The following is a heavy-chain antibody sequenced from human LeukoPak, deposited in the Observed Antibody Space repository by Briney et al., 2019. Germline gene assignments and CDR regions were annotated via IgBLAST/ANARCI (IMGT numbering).Heavy chain of an antibody. Sequence: ASVKVSCKASGYTFTSYYMHWVRQAPGQGLEWMGIINPSGGSTSYAQKFQGRVTMTRDTSTSTVYMELSSLRSEDTAVYYCARAGSSSGWTGKRGSGRNAFDIWGQGTMVTVSS. D-gene: IGHD6-19*01. V-gene: IGHV1-46*01. J-gene: IGHJ3*02. CDR1: GYTFTSYY. CDR3: ARAGSSSGWTGKRGSGRNAFDI. CDR2: INPSGGST.